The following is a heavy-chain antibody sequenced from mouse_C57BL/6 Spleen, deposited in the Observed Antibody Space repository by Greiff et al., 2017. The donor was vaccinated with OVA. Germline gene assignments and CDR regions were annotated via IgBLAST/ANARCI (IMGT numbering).Heavy chain of an antibody. CDR2: IDPSDSET. Sequence: VQLQQPGAELVRPGSSVKLSCKASGYTFTSYWMHWVKQKPIQGLEWIGNIDPSDSETHYNQKFKDKATLTVDKSSSTAYMQLSSLTSEDSAVYYCAYSKDWYFDVWGTGTTVTVSS. CDR1: GYTFTSYW. CDR3: AYSKDWYFDV. D-gene: IGHD2-5*01. V-gene: IGHV1-52*01. J-gene: IGHJ1*03.